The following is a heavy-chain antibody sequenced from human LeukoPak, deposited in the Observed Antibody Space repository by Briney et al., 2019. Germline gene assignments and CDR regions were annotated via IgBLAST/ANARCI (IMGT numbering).Heavy chain of an antibody. Sequence: GGSLRLSCAASGFTFDDYAMHWVRQAPGKGLEWVSSISSSSSYIYYADSVKGRFTISRDNAKNSLYLQMNSLRAEDTAVYYCARETYYYGSGRTARDAFDIWGQGTMVTVSS. CDR2: ISSSSSYI. V-gene: IGHV3-21*01. J-gene: IGHJ3*02. D-gene: IGHD3-10*01. CDR1: GFTFDDYA. CDR3: ARETYYYGSGRTARDAFDI.